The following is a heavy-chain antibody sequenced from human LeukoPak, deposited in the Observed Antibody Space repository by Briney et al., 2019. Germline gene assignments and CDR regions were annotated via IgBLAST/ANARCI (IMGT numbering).Heavy chain of an antibody. V-gene: IGHV1-46*01. D-gene: IGHD4-17*01. CDR3: ASLLLYGDYDY. Sequence: PWASVKVSCKASGYTFTSYYMHWVRQAPGQGLEWMGIINPSGGSTSYAQKFQARVTMTRDTSTSTVYMELSSLRSEDTAVYYCASLLLYGDYDYWGQGTLVTVSS. J-gene: IGHJ4*02. CDR1: GYTFTSYY. CDR2: INPSGGST.